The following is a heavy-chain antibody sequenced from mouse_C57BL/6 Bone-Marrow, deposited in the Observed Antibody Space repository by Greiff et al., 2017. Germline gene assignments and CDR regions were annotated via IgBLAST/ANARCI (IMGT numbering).Heavy chain of an antibody. CDR1: GFTFTSYG. CDR3: ARHGYNGWYTDV. D-gene: IGHD2-14*01. CDR2: ISSGGSYT. Sequence: EVKLEESGGDLVKPGGSLKLSCAASGFTFTSYGMSWVRQTPGKRLEWVATISSGGSYTYYPDSVKGRFTFSRDNAKNTLYLQMSSLKAEDTALYDCARHGYNGWYTDVWGTGTTVTVSS. V-gene: IGHV5-6*02. J-gene: IGHJ1*03.